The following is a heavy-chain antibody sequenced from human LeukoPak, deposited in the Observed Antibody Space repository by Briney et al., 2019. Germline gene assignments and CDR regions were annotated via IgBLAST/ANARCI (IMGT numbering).Heavy chain of an antibody. Sequence: GGSLRLSCAASGFTFSSYGMHWVRQAPGKGLEWVGVISYDGSNKYYADSVKGRFTISRDNSKNTLYLQMNSLRAEDTAVYYCAKDQNDCSGGSCYSSGDYWGQGTLVTVSS. CDR3: AKDQNDCSGGSCYSSGDY. D-gene: IGHD2-15*01. V-gene: IGHV3-30*18. J-gene: IGHJ4*02. CDR1: GFTFSSYG. CDR2: ISYDGSNK.